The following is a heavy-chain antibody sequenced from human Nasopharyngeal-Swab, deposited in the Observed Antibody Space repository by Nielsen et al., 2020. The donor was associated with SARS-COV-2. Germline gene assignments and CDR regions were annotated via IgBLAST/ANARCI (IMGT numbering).Heavy chain of an antibody. CDR2: IYYSGST. V-gene: IGHV4-59*08. CDR1: GGSISSYY. J-gene: IGHJ3*02. D-gene: IGHD3-16*02. CDR3: ARHANYDYVWGSYRPHDAFDI. Sequence: GSLRLSCTVSGGSISSYYWSWIRQPPGKGLEWIGHIYYSGSTNYNPSLKSRVTISVDTSKNQFSLKLISVTAADTAVYYCARHANYDYVWGSYRPHDAFDIWGQGTMVTVSS.